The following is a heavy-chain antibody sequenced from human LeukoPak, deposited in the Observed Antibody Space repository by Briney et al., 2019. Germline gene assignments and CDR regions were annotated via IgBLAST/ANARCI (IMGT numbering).Heavy chain of an antibody. V-gene: IGHV3-21*01. CDR1: RFTFSSYS. CDR2: ISSSSSYI. CDR3: ASTPPPVYVWGSYRLDAFDI. J-gene: IGHJ3*02. D-gene: IGHD3-16*02. Sequence: PGGSLRLSCAASRFTFSSYSMNWVRQAPGKGLEWVSSISSSSSYIYYADSVKGRPTISRDNAKNSLYLQMNSLRAEDTAVYYCASTPPPVYVWGSYRLDAFDIWGQGTMVTVSS.